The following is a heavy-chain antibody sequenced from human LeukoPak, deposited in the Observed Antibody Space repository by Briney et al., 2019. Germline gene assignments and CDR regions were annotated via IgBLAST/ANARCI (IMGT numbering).Heavy chain of an antibody. CDR2: ISGGGGGT. CDR1: GFTFRYYA. Sequence: GGSLRLSCGASGFTFRYYAMSGVRQAPGKGLEWVSSISGGGGGTYYADSVKGRFTVSRDNAENTLYLQMNRLRAEDTAIYYCAKGGMSLFDYWGQGTLVTVSS. V-gene: IGHV3-23*01. J-gene: IGHJ4*02. D-gene: IGHD6-13*01. CDR3: AKGGMSLFDY.